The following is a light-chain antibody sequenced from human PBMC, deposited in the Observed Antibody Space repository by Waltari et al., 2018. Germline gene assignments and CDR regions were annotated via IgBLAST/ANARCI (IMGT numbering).Light chain of an antibody. CDR3: QQYNNWPPCT. V-gene: IGKV3-15*01. CDR2: GAS. Sequence: EIVMTQSPATLSVSPGERATLSCRASQSVSSNLAWYQQKPGQAPRLLMYGASTRATGIPARFSVSGSGTEFTLTISSLQSEDFAVYFCQQYNNWPPCTFGQGTKLEIK. J-gene: IGKJ2*02. CDR1: QSVSSN.